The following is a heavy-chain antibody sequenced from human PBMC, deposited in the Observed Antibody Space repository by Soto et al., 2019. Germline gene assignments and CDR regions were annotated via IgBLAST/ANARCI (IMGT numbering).Heavy chain of an antibody. Sequence: ASVKVSCKASGYTFTSYDINWVRQATGQGLEWMGGMNPNSGNTGYAQKFQGRVTMTRNTSIGTAYMELSSLRSEDTAVYYCARGLRPYYYMDVWGKGTTVTVSS. J-gene: IGHJ6*03. CDR1: GYTFTSYD. D-gene: IGHD4-17*01. V-gene: IGHV1-8*01. CDR2: MNPNSGNT. CDR3: ARGLRPYYYMDV.